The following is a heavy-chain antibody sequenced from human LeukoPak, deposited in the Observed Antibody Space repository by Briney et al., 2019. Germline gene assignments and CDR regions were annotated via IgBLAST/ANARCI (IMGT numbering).Heavy chain of an antibody. J-gene: IGHJ6*03. CDR3: ARGRRIVATISYYHYMDV. Sequence: ASVKVSCKASGYTFTSYDINWVRQATGQGLEWMGWMNPNSGNTGYAQKFQGRVTMTRNTSISTAYMELSSLRSEDTAVYYCARGRRIVATISYYHYMDVWGKGTTVTVSS. V-gene: IGHV1-8*01. CDR2: MNPNSGNT. D-gene: IGHD5-12*01. CDR1: GYTFTSYD.